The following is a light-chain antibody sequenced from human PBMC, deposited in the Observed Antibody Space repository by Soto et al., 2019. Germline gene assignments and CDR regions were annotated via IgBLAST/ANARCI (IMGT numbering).Light chain of an antibody. V-gene: IGLV8-61*01. J-gene: IGLJ3*02. Sequence: QAVVTQEPSFSVSPGGTVTLTCGLSSGSVSSNNYPSWFQQTPGQAPRTLIYSANTRSSGVPDRFSGSLLGNKAALTITGAQADDESDYYCVLYMGSGIGVFGGGTKLTVL. CDR1: SGSVSSNNY. CDR3: VLYMGSGIGV. CDR2: SAN.